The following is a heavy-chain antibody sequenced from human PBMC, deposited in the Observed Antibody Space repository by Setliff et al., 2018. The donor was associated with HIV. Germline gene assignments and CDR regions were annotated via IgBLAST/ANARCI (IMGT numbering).Heavy chain of an antibody. D-gene: IGHD3-22*01. J-gene: IGHJ4*02. Sequence: SETLSLTCGVSGYSLTSGYYWGWIRQPPGKGLEWIGSIHDSGRTYYNPSLKSRVTISVDTSKNQFSLKLSSVTAADTAVFYCARLTTTYYYDSSAYYHLVWGQGTLVTV. V-gene: IGHV4-38-2*01. CDR2: IHDSGRT. CDR3: ARLTTTYYYDSSAYYHLV. CDR1: GYSLTSGYY.